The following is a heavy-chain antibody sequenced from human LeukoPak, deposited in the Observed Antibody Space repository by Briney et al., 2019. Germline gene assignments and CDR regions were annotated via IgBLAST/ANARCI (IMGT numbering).Heavy chain of an antibody. CDR1: GFTFSSYA. D-gene: IGHD1-1*01. CDR3: AKDKGPPTPAERDY. J-gene: IGHJ4*02. V-gene: IGHV3-23*01. CDR2: ISGSGGST. Sequence: LSGGSLRLSCAASGFTFSSYAMSWVRQAPGKGLEWVSAISGSGGSTYYADSVKGRFTISRDNSKNTLYLQMNSLRAEDTAVYYCAKDKGPPTPAERDYWGQGALVTVSS.